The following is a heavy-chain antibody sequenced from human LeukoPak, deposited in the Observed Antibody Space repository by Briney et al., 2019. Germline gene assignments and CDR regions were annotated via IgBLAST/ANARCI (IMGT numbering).Heavy chain of an antibody. D-gene: IGHD5-12*01. J-gene: IGHJ4*02. CDR3: ARDKPPDSGYDY. Sequence: ASVKVSCKASGFTFTNYIMHWVRQAPGQGLEWMGWINPNSGGTNYAQKFQGRVTMTRDTSISTAYMELSRLRSDDTAVYYCARDKPPDSGYDYWGQGTLVTVSS. CDR1: GFTFTNYI. CDR2: INPNSGGT. V-gene: IGHV1-2*02.